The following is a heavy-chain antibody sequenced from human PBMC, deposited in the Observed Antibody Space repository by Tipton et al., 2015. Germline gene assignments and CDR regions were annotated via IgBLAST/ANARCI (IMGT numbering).Heavy chain of an antibody. V-gene: IGHV4-59*01. CDR2: IQYSGSI. J-gene: IGHJ4*02. CDR3: ARARGRHGGLFDS. D-gene: IGHD4-23*01. CDR1: GGSLSGYY. Sequence: TLSLTCAVYGGSLSGYYWSWIRQPPGKELEWIGYIQYSGSINYNPSLKSRVTISVDTSKTQFSLKMSSVTASDTAVYYCARARGRHGGLFDSWGQGSLVTVPS.